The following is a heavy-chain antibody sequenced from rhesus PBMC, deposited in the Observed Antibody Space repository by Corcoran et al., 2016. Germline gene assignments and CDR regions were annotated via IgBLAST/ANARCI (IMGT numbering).Heavy chain of an antibody. CDR1: GFTFSSYW. V-gene: IGHV3S42*01. CDR3: AKDAGYYALDS. Sequence: EVQLVESGGGLAKPGGSLRLSCAASGFTFSSYWMCWVRLPPGKGLGWISGLNPGWDSTVYADSVKGRFTISRDNAKNTLSLQMSSLTGEDTAVYYCAKDAGYYALDSWGHGVVVTVSS. CDR2: LNPGWDST. J-gene: IGHJ6*01. D-gene: IGHD1-1*01.